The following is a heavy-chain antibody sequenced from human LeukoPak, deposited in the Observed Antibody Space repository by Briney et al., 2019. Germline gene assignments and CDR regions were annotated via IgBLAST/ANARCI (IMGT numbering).Heavy chain of an antibody. V-gene: IGHV4-59*01. CDR3: ARAGYCSGGSCYPWRWFDP. D-gene: IGHD2-15*01. J-gene: IGHJ5*02. CDR2: IYYSGST. Sequence: SETLSLTCTVSGGSISSYYRSWIRQPPGKGLEWIGYIYYSGSTNYNPSLKGRVTISVDTSKNQFSLKLSSVTAADTAVYYCARAGYCSGGSCYPWRWFDPWGQGTLVTVSS. CDR1: GGSISSYY.